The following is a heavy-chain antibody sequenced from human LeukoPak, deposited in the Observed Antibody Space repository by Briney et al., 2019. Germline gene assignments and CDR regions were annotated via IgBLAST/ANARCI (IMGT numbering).Heavy chain of an antibody. D-gene: IGHD6-6*01. CDR3: ARGYLGKAARTTGDP. CDR2: INPNSGGT. CDR1: GYTFTGYY. J-gene: IGHJ5*02. Sequence: GASVKVSCKASGYTFTGYYMHWVRQAPGQGLEWMGWINPNSGGTNYAQKFQGRVTMTRDTSISTAYMELSRLRSDDTAVYYCARGYLGKAARTTGDPWGQGTLVTVSS. V-gene: IGHV1-2*02.